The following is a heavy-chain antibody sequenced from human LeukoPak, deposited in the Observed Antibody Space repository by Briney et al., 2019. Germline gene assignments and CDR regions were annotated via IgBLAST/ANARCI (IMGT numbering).Heavy chain of an antibody. Sequence: GGSLRLSCAASGFTVSSNYMSWVRQAPGKGLEWVSVIYSGDSTYYADSVKGRFTISRDNAKNSLYLQMNSLRAEDTAVYYCARVPRSGNHFDYWAKGPRSPSPQ. CDR2: IYSGDST. V-gene: IGHV3-53*01. CDR3: ARVPRSGNHFDY. CDR1: GFTVSSNY. J-gene: IGHJ4*03. D-gene: IGHD1-26*01.